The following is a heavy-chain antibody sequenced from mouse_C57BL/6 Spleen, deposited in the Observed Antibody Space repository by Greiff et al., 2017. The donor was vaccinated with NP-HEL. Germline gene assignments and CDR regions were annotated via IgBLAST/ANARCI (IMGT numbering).Heavy chain of an antibody. CDR2: IYPGDGDT. V-gene: IGHV1-82*01. D-gene: IGHD2-4*01. Sequence: VQLQQSGPELVKPGASVKISCKASGYAFSSSWMNWVKQRPGKGLEWIGRIYPGDGDTNYNGKFKGKATLTADKSSSTAYMQLSSLTSEDSAVYFCAREGYDYDEGFAYWGQGTLVTVSA. CDR3: AREGYDYDEGFAY. J-gene: IGHJ3*01. CDR1: GYAFSSSW.